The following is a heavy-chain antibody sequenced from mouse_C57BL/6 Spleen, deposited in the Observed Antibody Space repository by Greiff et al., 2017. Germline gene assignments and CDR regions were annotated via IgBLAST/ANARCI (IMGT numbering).Heavy chain of an antibody. D-gene: IGHD1-1*01. CDR3: ASYYYGSNYAMDY. V-gene: IGHV14-2*01. CDR2: IDPEDGET. Sequence: VHVKQSGAELVKPGASVKLSCTASGFNIKDYYMHWVKQRTEQGLEWIGRIDPEDGETKYAPKFQGKATITADTSSNTAYLQLSSLTSEDTAVYYCASYYYGSNYAMDYWGQGTSVTVSS. J-gene: IGHJ4*01. CDR1: GFNIKDYY.